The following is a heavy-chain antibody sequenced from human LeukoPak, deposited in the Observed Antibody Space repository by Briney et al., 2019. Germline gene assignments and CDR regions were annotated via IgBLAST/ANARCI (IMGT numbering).Heavy chain of an antibody. V-gene: IGHV4-34*01. J-gene: IGHJ4*02. D-gene: IGHD5-18*01. CDR3: SVDTAMVRSFDY. Sequence: PSETLSLTCAVYGGSFSGYHWSWIRQPPGKGLEWIGEINHSGSTNYNPSLKSRVTISVDTSKNQFSLKLSSVTAADTAVYYCSVDTAMVRSFDYWGQGTLVTVSS. CDR1: GGSFSGYH. CDR2: INHSGST.